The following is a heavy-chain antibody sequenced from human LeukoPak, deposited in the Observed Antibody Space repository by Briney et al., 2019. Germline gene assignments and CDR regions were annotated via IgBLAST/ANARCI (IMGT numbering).Heavy chain of an antibody. Sequence: GASVKVSCKASGYTFTGYYMHWVRQAPGQGLEWMGWINPNSGGTNYAQKFQGRVTMTRDTSISTAYMELSRLRSDDTAVYYCARVGGSLFIAAAGTFDYWGQGTLVTVSS. CDR3: ARVGGSLFIAAAGTFDY. J-gene: IGHJ4*02. D-gene: IGHD6-13*01. CDR2: INPNSGGT. V-gene: IGHV1-2*02. CDR1: GYTFTGYY.